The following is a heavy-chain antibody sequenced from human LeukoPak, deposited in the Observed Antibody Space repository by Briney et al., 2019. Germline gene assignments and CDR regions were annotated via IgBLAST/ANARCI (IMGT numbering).Heavy chain of an antibody. J-gene: IGHJ4*02. CDR3: ASYYYGSGSYYNRAPQDQTGY. CDR1: GFTFSSYA. CDR2: ISGSGGST. V-gene: IGHV3-23*01. Sequence: GGSLRLSCAASGFTFSSYAMSWVRQAPGKGLEWVPAISGSGGSTYYADSVKGRFTISRDNSKNTLYLQMNSLRAEDTAVYYCASYYYGSGSYYNRAPQDQTGYWGQGTLVTVSS. D-gene: IGHD3-10*01.